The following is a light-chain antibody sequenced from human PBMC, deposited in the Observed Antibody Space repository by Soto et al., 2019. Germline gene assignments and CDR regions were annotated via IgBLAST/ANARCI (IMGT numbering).Light chain of an antibody. V-gene: IGKV1-5*01. CDR1: QSISSS. J-gene: IGKJ1*01. Sequence: DIQMTQSPSTLSASVGDRVTITCRASQSISSSLAWYQQKPRKAPKLLIYAASSLESGVPSRFSGSGSGTEFTLTISSLQPDDFAPYYCQHYRTYSRTFGQGTKVEI. CDR2: AAS. CDR3: QHYRTYSRT.